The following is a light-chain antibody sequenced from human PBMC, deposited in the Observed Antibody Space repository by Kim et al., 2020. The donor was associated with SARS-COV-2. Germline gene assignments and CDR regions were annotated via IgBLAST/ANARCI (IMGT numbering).Light chain of an antibody. V-gene: IGKV3-15*01. CDR1: QSVSSN. J-gene: IGKJ2*01. Sequence: SVSPGERATLSCRASQSVSSNLAWYQHKPGQAPRLVIYGASTRATGIPDRFSGSGSGTEFTLTISSLQSEDFAVYYCQQYNKWPNTFGQGTKLEI. CDR3: QQYNKWPNT. CDR2: GAS.